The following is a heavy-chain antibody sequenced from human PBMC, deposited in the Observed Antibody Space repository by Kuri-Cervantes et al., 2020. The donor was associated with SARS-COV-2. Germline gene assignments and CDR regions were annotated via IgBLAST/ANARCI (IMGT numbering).Heavy chain of an antibody. Sequence: SETLSLTCTVSGGSISSGDYSWSWIRQPPGKGLEWIGYIYHSGSTYYNPSLKSRVTISVDRSKNQFSLKLSSVTAADTAVYYCARVPQYGYYYYGMDVWGQGTTVTVSS. CDR3: ARVPQYGYYYYGMDV. V-gene: IGHV4-30-2*01. CDR2: IYHSGST. CDR1: GGSISSGDYS. D-gene: IGHD2-2*01. J-gene: IGHJ6*02.